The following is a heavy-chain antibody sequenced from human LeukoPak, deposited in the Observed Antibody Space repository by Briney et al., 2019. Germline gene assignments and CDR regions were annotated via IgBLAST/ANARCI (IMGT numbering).Heavy chain of an antibody. V-gene: IGHV4-59*01. CDR3: AQQVGYCSSGSCYFTY. Sequence: SETLSLTCAVYGGSFSGYYWSWIRQPPGKGLEWIGDIYYSGSTNYNPSLKSRVTISIDTSKNQFSLKLSSVTAADTAVYYCAQQVGYCSSGSCYFTYWGQGTLVTVSS. CDR1: GGSFSGYY. D-gene: IGHD2-15*01. CDR2: IYYSGST. J-gene: IGHJ1*01.